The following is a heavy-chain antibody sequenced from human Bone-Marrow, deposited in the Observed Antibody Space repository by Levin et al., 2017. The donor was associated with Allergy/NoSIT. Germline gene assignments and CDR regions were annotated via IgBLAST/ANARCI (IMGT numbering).Heavy chain of an antibody. Sequence: HPGGSLRLSCAASGFTFSSYWMSWVRQAPGKGLEWVANIKQDGSEKYYVDSVKGRFTISRDNAKNSLYLQMNSLRAEDTAVYYCARDKRYNWNNWFDPWGQGTLVTVSS. CDR2: IKQDGSEK. CDR1: GFTFSSYW. V-gene: IGHV3-7*03. CDR3: ARDKRYNWNNWFDP. J-gene: IGHJ5*02. D-gene: IGHD1-20*01.